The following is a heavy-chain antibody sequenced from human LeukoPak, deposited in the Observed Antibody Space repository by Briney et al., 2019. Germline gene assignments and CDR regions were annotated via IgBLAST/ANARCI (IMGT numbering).Heavy chain of an antibody. J-gene: IGHJ4*02. Sequence: QSGGSLRLSCAASGFTVSSNYMSWVRQAPGKGLEWVSVIYSGGSTYYADSVKGRFTISRDNSKNTLYLQMNSLRAEDTAVYYCVRDIVPYSSNWYYFDYWGQGTLVTVSS. D-gene: IGHD6-13*01. CDR3: VRDIVPYSSNWYYFDY. CDR2: IYSGGST. CDR1: GFTVSSNY. V-gene: IGHV3-66*01.